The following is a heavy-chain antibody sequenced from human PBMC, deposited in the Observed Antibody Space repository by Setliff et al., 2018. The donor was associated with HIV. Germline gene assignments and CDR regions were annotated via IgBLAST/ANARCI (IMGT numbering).Heavy chain of an antibody. V-gene: IGHV1-18*01. Sequence: ASVKVSCKASGYIFSSYGISWVRQAPGQGLEWMGWISAYNGNINYAQKFQGRVTMTTETSTNTAHMELRSLRSDDTAVYYCARDREAGDWYFDLWGRGTLVTVSS. D-gene: IGHD6-13*01. CDR2: ISAYNGNI. CDR1: GYIFSSYG. J-gene: IGHJ2*01. CDR3: ARDREAGDWYFDL.